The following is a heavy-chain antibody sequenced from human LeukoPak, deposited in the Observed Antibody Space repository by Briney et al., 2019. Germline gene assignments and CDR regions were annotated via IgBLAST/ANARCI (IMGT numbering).Heavy chain of an antibody. CDR3: ESSDRGWMDDV. CDR2: IIPILGIA. J-gene: IGHJ6*02. CDR1: GYTFTSYG. D-gene: IGHD3-10*01. V-gene: IGHV1-69*04. Sequence: GASVKVSCKASGYTFTSYGISWVRQAPGQGLEWMGRIIPILGIANYAQKFQGRVTITADKSTGTAYMELSSLRSEDTAVYYCESSDRGWMDDVWGQGTTVTVSS.